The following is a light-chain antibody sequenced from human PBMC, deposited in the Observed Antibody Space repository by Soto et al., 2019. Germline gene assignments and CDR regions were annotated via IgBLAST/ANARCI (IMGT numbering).Light chain of an antibody. CDR1: SSDVGGYNY. CDR3: SSYTSSNTVV. V-gene: IGLV2-14*03. J-gene: IGLJ2*01. Sequence: QSALTQPASVSGSPGQSITISCTGTSSDVGGYNYVSWYKQHSDKAPKLMIYDVSYRPSGVANRFSGFKSGNTASLTISGLQAEDEADYYCSSYTSSNTVVFGGGTKLTVL. CDR2: DVS.